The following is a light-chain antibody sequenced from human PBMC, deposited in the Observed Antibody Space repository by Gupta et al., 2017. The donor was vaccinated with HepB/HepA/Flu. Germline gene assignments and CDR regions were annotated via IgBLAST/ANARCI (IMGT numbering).Light chain of an antibody. V-gene: IGKV3-20*01. Sequence: IVLTQSPGTLSLSPGEGATLSCKTSQSINSNYLAWYQQKPGQTPRLVIYDTSSRATGIPDRFSGSGYGTEFTLTIKGWEPEDFAMYYCQHYGSSPLYTFGQGTKLEIK. CDR2: DTS. CDR3: QHYGSSPLYT. J-gene: IGKJ2*01. CDR1: QSINSNY.